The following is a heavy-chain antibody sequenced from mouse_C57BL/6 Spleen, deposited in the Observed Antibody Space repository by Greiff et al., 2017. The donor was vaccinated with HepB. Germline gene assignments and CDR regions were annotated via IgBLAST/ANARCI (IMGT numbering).Heavy chain of an antibody. J-gene: IGHJ3*01. CDR1: GFTFSDYY. D-gene: IGHD1-1*01. Sequence: EVKVEESGGGLVQPGGSLKLSCAASGFTFSDYYMYWVRQTPEKRLEWVAYISNGGGSTYYPDTVKGRFTISRDNAKNTLYLQMSRLKSEDTAMYYCARLDYGSSYVWFAYWGQGTLVTVSA. CDR2: ISNGGGST. CDR3: ARLDYGSSYVWFAY. V-gene: IGHV5-12*01.